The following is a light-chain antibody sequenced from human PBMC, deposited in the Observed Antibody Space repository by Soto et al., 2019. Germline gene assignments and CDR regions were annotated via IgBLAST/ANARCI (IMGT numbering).Light chain of an antibody. CDR2: DAS. J-gene: IGKJ2*01. Sequence: EILMPQSPAAVSVSPGERATLSSRASQSVSSNVAWYQHKPGQAPRLLIHDASTRATGIPARFSGSGSGTEFTLTISSLQSEDFAVYYCQQYNNWPYTFGHGTKLEIK. CDR1: QSVSSN. CDR3: QQYNNWPYT. V-gene: IGKV3-15*01.